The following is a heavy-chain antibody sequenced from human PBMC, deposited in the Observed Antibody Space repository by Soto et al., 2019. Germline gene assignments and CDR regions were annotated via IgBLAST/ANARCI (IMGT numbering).Heavy chain of an antibody. CDR1: GGSVSSVSHF. CDR3: ARYDDESGSTKIDP. CDR2: IFYSGST. V-gene: IGHV4-61*01. J-gene: IGHJ5*02. D-gene: IGHD5-12*01. Sequence: QVQLQESGPVLVKPAETLSVTCTASGGSVSSVSHFWSCIRQPQGGVLQWIGYIFYSGSTNYNPSLKRRATLSVDTSRNQFSLRLTSVTAADTAFYYCARYDDESGSTKIDPWGQGTLVTVSS.